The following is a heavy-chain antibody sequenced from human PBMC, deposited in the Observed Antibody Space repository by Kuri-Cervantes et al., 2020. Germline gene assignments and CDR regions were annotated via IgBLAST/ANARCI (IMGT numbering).Heavy chain of an antibody. CDR1: GFTFSSYW. D-gene: IGHD5-18*01. CDR2: IKQDGSEK. V-gene: IGHV3-7*03. CDR3: ARAFDWYSYGALYY. Sequence: LSLTCAASGFTFSSYWMSWVRQAPGKGLEWVANIKQDGSEKYYVDSVKGRFTISRDNAKNSLYLQMNSLRAEDTAVYYCARAFDWYSYGALYYWGQGTRVTVSS. J-gene: IGHJ4*02.